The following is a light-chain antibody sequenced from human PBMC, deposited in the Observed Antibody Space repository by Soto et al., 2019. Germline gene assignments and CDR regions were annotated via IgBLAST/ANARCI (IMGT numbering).Light chain of an antibody. CDR3: SSYTSRYILV. CDR2: DVS. CDR1: SSDVGGHKY. Sequence: QSVLTQPASVSGSPGQSITISCTEASSDVGGHKYVSWYQQHPGKAPKVMIYDVSNRPSGVSNRFSGSKSGNTASLTISGLQAEDEADYFSSSYTSRYILVFGGGTKLTVL. V-gene: IGLV2-14*03. J-gene: IGLJ2*01.